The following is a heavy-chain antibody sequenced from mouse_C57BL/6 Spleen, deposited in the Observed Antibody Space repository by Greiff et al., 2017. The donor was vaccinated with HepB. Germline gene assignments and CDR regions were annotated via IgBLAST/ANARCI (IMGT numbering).Heavy chain of an antibody. D-gene: IGHD1-1*01. Sequence: QVQLQQSGPELVKPGASVKISCKASGYAFSSSWMNWVKQRPGKGLEWIGRIYPGDGDTNYNGKFEGKATLTADKSSSTAYMQLSSLTSEDSAVYFCARRLLPDYYAMDYWGQGTSVTVSS. V-gene: IGHV1-82*01. CDR1: GYAFSSSW. J-gene: IGHJ4*01. CDR2: IYPGDGDT. CDR3: ARRLLPDYYAMDY.